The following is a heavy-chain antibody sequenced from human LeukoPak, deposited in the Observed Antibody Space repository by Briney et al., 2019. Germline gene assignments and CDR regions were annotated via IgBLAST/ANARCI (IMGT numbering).Heavy chain of an antibody. D-gene: IGHD5-18*01. CDR1: GFTFSTSW. Sequence: QPGGPLRLACAASGFTFSTSWMHWVRQAPGKGLVWVSRINTDGSSARYAESVQGRFTISRDNAKNTLYLQMNSLRDDDTAVYYCVKGITAMVPFFDYWGQGTLVTVSS. CDR3: VKGITAMVPFFDY. CDR2: INTDGSSA. J-gene: IGHJ4*02. V-gene: IGHV3-74*01.